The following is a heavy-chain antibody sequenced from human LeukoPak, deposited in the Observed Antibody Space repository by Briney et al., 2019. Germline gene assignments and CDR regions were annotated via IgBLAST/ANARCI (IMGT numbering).Heavy chain of an antibody. Sequence: PGGPLRLSCAASGLTFDDYGMSWVRQAPGKGLEWVSGINWNGGSTGYADSVKGRFTISRDNAKNSLYLQMNSLRAEDTALYYCARLAAARPRAYYYYYMDVWGKGTTVTVSS. CDR1: GLTFDDYG. J-gene: IGHJ6*03. V-gene: IGHV3-20*04. D-gene: IGHD6-6*01. CDR2: INWNGGST. CDR3: ARLAAARPRAYYYYYMDV.